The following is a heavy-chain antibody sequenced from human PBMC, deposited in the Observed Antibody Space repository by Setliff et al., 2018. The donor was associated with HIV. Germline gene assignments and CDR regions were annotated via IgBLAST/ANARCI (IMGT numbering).Heavy chain of an antibody. CDR3: ARGMIRGAIITEFDS. J-gene: IGHJ4*02. CDR1: GYTFTNYP. D-gene: IGHD3-10*01. Sequence: ASVKVSCKTSGYTFTNYPIYWVRQAPGQRLEWMGWINGGNGHTKSSERFQGRVTFSRDSSASTAQMELSSLTSEDTAVYFCARGMIRGAIITEFDSWGQGTLVTVSS. CDR2: INGGNGHT. V-gene: IGHV1-3*01.